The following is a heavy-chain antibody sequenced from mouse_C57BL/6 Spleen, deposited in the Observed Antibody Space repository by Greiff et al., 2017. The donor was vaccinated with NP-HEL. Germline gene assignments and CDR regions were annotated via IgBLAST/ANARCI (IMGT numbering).Heavy chain of an antibody. Sequence: QVHVKQSGPELVKPGASVKISCKASGYAFSSSWMNWVKQRPGKGLEWIGRIYPGDGDTNYNGKFKGKATLTADKSSSTAYMQLSSLTSEDSAVYFCARDFNWYFDVWGTGTTVTVSS. CDR1: GYAFSSSW. J-gene: IGHJ1*03. V-gene: IGHV1-82*01. CDR2: IYPGDGDT. CDR3: ARDFNWYFDV.